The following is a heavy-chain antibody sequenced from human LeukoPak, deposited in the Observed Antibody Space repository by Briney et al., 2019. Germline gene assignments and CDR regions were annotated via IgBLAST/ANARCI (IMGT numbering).Heavy chain of an antibody. CDR1: GFTFSNYW. CDR2: INTDGTNT. V-gene: IGHV3-74*01. Sequence: GGSLRLSCAASGFTFSNYWMSWVRQAPGKGPVWVSRINTDGTNTAYAASVKGRFTISRDNAYNTLYLQMNSLRAEDTAVYYCARHSAGTSDNWGHGTMATVSS. CDR3: ARHSAGTSDN. D-gene: IGHD6-13*01. J-gene: IGHJ3*02.